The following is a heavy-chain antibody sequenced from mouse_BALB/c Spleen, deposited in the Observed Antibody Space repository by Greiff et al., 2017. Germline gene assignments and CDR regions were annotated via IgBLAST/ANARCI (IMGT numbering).Heavy chain of an antibody. CDR3: ARGGAYYGSSYDFAY. D-gene: IGHD1-1*01. Sequence: VQLQQSGAELVKPGASVKLSCKASGYTFTSYDINWVRQRPEQGLEWIGWIFPGDGSTKYNEKFKGKATLTTDKSSSTAYMQLSRLTSEDSAVFFYARGGAYYGSSYDFAYWGQGTTLTVSA. V-gene: IGHV1S56*01. CDR1: GYTFTSYD. J-gene: IGHJ2*01. CDR2: IFPGDGST.